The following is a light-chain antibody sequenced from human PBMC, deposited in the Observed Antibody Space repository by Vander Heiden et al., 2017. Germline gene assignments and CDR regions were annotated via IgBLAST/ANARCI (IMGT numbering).Light chain of an antibody. J-gene: IGLJ2*01. CDR3: QSYDSSLSGSV. V-gene: IGLV1-40*01. CDR2: GNS. CDR1: SSNIGADYD. Sequence: HSVLTQPPSVSGAPGQTVTISCTGSSSNIGADYDVHWYQQLPGTAPKLLIYGNSNRPSGVPDRFSGSKSGTSASLAITGLQADDEADYYCQSYDSSLSGSVFGGGTKLTVL.